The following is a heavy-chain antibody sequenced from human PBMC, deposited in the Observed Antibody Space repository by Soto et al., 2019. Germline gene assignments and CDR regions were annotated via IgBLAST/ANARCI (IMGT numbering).Heavy chain of an antibody. J-gene: IGHJ4*02. CDR2: IFWDDDK. CDR3: ARILTATGGHFDS. D-gene: IGHD2-8*02. CDR1: GFSLTTSGVG. Sequence: GSGPAGEPTQTLTLTCSFSGFSLTTSGVGVGWVRQSPEKALEWLALIFWDDDKRYSPSLRSRLTIAKDTSKNQVVLTLTNVEPVDTATYYCARILTATGGHFDSWGQGALVTVSS. V-gene: IGHV2-5*02.